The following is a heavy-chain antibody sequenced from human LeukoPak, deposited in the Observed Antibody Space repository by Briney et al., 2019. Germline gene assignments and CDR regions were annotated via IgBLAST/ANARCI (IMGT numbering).Heavy chain of an antibody. D-gene: IGHD3-22*01. CDR1: GFTVSSNY. CDR3: ARGLFLSGYLDAFDL. CDR2: IYNDGRT. Sequence: GGSLRLSCAASGFTVSSNYMSWVRQAPGKGLEWVSVIYNDGRTYYADSVKGRYTISRDNSKNTVYLQMSSLRVEDTAVYYCARGLFLSGYLDAFDLWGQGTVVTVSS. J-gene: IGHJ3*01. V-gene: IGHV3-53*01.